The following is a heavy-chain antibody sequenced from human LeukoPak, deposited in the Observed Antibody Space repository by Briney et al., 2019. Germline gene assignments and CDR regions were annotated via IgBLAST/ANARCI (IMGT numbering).Heavy chain of an antibody. CDR3: ATTQTWFGLYMDV. J-gene: IGHJ6*03. CDR2: IYTSGST. D-gene: IGHD3-10*01. Sequence: PSETLSLTCTVSGGSISSYYWSWIRQPAGKGLEWIGRIYTSGSTNYNPSLKSRVTISVDTSKNQFSLKLSSVTAADTAVYYCATTQTWFGLYMDVWGKGTTVTISS. V-gene: IGHV4-4*07. CDR1: GGSISSYY.